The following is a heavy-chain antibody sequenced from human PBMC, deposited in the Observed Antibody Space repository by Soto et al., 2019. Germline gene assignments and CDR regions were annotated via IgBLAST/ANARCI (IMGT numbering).Heavy chain of an antibody. D-gene: IGHD3-3*01. CDR1: GFTFSSYA. CDR2: ISGSGVST. V-gene: IGHV3-23*01. CDR3: ARPVTIFGVVIMGGLFDP. J-gene: IGHJ5*02. Sequence: EVQLLESGGGLVQPGGSLRLSCAASGFTFSSYAMSWVRQAPGKGLEWVSAISGSGVSTYYADSVKGRFTISRDNSKNTLYLQMNSLISEVTAVYYCARPVTIFGVVIMGGLFDPWGKGTLVTVSS.